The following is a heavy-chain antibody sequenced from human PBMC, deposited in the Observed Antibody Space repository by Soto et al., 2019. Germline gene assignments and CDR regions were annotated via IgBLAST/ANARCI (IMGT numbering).Heavy chain of an antibody. CDR2: TSYDGSNK. V-gene: IGHV3-33*05. Sequence: QVQLVESGGGVVQPGTSLRLSCVGSGFTFRSYVIHWVRQAPGKGLEWVALTSYDGSNKDYGDSVKGRFTISRDNSRNTVDLQMDSLKREDTALYYLARWGTTGGLDVWGQGTLVSVSS. CDR3: ARWGTTGGLDV. D-gene: IGHD3-16*01. CDR1: GFTFRSYV. J-gene: IGHJ1*01.